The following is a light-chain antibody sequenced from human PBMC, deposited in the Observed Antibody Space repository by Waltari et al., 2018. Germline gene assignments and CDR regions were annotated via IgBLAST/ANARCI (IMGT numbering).Light chain of an antibody. J-gene: IGLJ3*02. V-gene: IGLV2-14*01. Sequence: QSALAQPASVSGSPGQSITISCTRTSTDVGGYNYVSWYQQHPGKAPKLLIFDVDNRPSGVSNRFSGSKSGNTASLTISGLQPEDESDYYCCSFTSRSTWVFGGGTKLTVL. CDR1: STDVGGYNY. CDR3: CSFTSRSTWV. CDR2: DVD.